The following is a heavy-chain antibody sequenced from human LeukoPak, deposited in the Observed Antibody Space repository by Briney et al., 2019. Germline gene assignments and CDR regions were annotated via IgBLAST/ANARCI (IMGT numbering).Heavy chain of an antibody. D-gene: IGHD2-21*02. CDR3: AKGEAYCGGDCPMKLGEGYYFDY. CDR2: ISYDGSNK. Sequence: PGGSLRLSCVASGFTFRDYYMSWIRRAPGKGLEWVAVISYDGSNKYYADSVKGGFTISRDNSKNTLYLQMNSLRAEDTAVYYCAKGEAYCGGDCPMKLGEGYYFDYWGQGTLVTVSS. V-gene: IGHV3-30*18. J-gene: IGHJ4*02. CDR1: GFTFRDYY.